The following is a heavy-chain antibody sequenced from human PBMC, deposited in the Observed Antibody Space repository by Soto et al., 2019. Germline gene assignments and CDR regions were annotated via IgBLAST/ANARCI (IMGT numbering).Heavy chain of an antibody. CDR3: ASTIIAAAVTYNWFDP. CDR2: IIPIFGTA. CDR1: GCTFSSYA. D-gene: IGHD6-13*01. Sequence: AVKVSCKASGCTFSSYAISWVRQAPGQGLEWMGGIIPIFGTANYAQKFQGRVTITADKSTSTAYMELSSLRSEDTAVYYCASTIIAAAVTYNWFDPWGQGTLVTVSS. J-gene: IGHJ5*02. V-gene: IGHV1-69*06.